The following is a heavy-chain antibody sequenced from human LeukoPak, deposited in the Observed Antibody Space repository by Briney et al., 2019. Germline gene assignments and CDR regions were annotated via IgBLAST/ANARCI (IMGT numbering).Heavy chain of an antibody. CDR2: IYPGDSDT. CDR1: AYRFTSYW. D-gene: IGHD2-15*01. Sequence: GESLKISCKSSAYRFTSYWIGWVRQMPGKGLEWMGIIYPGDSDTRYSPSFQGQVTISADKSISTAYLQWSSLKASDTAMYYCARYPPIEGRLYYFDYWGQGTLVTVSS. CDR3: ARYPPIEGRLYYFDY. J-gene: IGHJ4*02. V-gene: IGHV5-51*01.